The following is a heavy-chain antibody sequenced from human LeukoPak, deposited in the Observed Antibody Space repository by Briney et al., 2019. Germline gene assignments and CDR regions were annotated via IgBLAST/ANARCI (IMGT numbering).Heavy chain of an antibody. CDR2: ISSSSSYI. V-gene: IGHV3-21*01. D-gene: IGHD2-2*01. Sequence: GGSLRLSCAASGFTFSSYSMNWVRQAPGKGLEWVSSISSSSSYIYYADSVKGRFTISRDNAKNSLYLQMNSLRAEDTAVYYCARDVLLEYCSSTSCSYPYYYYYMDVWGKGTTVTVSS. CDR3: ARDVLLEYCSSTSCSYPYYYYYMDV. CDR1: GFTFSSYS. J-gene: IGHJ6*03.